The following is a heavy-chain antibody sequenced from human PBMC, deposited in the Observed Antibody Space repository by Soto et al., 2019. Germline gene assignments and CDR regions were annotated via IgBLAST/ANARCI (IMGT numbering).Heavy chain of an antibody. V-gene: IGHV1-69*06. CDR2: IIPIFGTA. D-gene: IGHD6-6*01. Sequence: SVKVSCKASGCTFSSYAISWGRHAPGQGLEWMGGIIPIFGTANYAQKFQGRVTITADKSTSTAYMELSSLRSEDTAVYYCARGGSSPDYYYYGMDVWGQGTTVTVSS. CDR3: ARGGSSPDYYYYGMDV. CDR1: GCTFSSYA. J-gene: IGHJ6*02.